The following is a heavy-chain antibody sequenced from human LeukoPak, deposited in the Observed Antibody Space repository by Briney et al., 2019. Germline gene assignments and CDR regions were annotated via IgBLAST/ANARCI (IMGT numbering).Heavy chain of an antibody. J-gene: IGHJ4*02. CDR1: GFTFSSYW. CDR2: INSDGSST. CDR3: AKGEMGTTSYYFDY. V-gene: IGHV3-74*01. D-gene: IGHD5-24*01. Sequence: GGPLRLSCAASGFTFSSYWMHWVRQAPGRGLVWVSRINSDGSSTSYADSVKGRFTISRDNAKNTLYLQMNSLRAEDTAVYYCAKGEMGTTSYYFDYWGQGTLVTVSS.